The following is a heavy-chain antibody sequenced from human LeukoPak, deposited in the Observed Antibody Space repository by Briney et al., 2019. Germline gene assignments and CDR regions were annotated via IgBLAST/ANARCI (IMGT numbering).Heavy chain of an antibody. CDR2: I. V-gene: IGHV3-13*01. J-gene: IGHJ3*02. Sequence: GGSLRLSCAASGFTFSSYDMHWVRQATGKGLEWVSAIKGRFTTSRENAKNSLYLQMNSLRAGDTAVYYCARSRGTKRAFDIWGQGTMVTVSS. CDR3: ARSRGTKRAFDI. CDR1: GFTFSSYD. D-gene: IGHD3-16*01.